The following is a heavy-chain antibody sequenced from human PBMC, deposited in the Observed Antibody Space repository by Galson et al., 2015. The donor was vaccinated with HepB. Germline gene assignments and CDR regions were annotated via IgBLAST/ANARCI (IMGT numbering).Heavy chain of an antibody. V-gene: IGHV3-30-3*01. CDR3: ARGDGASPPKDY. CDR1: GFTFSSYA. D-gene: IGHD4-17*01. CDR2: ISYDGSNK. Sequence: SLRLSCAASGFTFSSYAMHWVRQAPGKGLEWVAVISYDGSNKYYADSVKGRFTISRDNSKNTLYLQMNSLRAEDTAVYYCARGDGASPPKDYWGQGTLVTVSS. J-gene: IGHJ4*02.